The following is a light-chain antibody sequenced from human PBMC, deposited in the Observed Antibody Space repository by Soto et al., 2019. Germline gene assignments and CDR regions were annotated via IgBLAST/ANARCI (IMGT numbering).Light chain of an antibody. CDR2: GSN. Sequence: QSVLTQAPSVSGAPGQRVTIYCTGSSSNIGAGNDVRWYQQLPGTAPKLLIYGSNNRPSGVPDRFSVSKSGTSASLAITGLQAEDEADYYCQSFDSDWSVVFGGGTKLTVL. CDR1: SSNIGAGND. J-gene: IGLJ3*02. V-gene: IGLV1-40*01. CDR3: QSFDSDWSVV.